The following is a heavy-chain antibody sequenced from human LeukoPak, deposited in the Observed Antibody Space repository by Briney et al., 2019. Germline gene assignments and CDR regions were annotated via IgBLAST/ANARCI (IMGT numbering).Heavy chain of an antibody. CDR2: ISGSGGST. J-gene: IGHJ4*02. V-gene: IGHV3-23*01. CDR3: AKRKITFGGVIVHPFDY. Sequence: SGGSLRLSCAASGFIFSNYAMSWVRQAPGKGLEWVSAISGSGGSTYYADSVKGRFTISRDNSKNTLYLQMNSLRAEDTAVYYCAKRKITFGGVIVHPFDYWGQGTLVTVSS. D-gene: IGHD3-16*02. CDR1: GFIFSNYA.